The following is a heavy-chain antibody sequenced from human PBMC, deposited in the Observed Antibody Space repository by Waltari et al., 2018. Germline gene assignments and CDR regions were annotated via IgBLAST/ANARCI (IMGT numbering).Heavy chain of an antibody. J-gene: IGHJ4*02. CDR3: ARVGYYYDSSGYYFDY. D-gene: IGHD3-22*01. CDR2: IIPSLGIA. Sequence: QVQLVQSGAEVKKPGSSVKVSCKASGGTFSSYTISWVRQAPGQGLEWMGRIIPSLGIANHAQKFQGRVTITADKSTSTAYMELSSLRSEDTAVYYCARVGYYYDSSGYYFDYWGQGTLVTVSS. V-gene: IGHV1-69*02. CDR1: GGTFSSYT.